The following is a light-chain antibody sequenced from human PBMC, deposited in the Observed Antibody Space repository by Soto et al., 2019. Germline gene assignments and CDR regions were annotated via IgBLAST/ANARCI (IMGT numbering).Light chain of an antibody. CDR3: SSYAGSNRGV. CDR1: SSDVGGYNY. J-gene: IGLJ3*02. Sequence: QSALTQPPSASGSPGQSVTNSCTGTSSDVGGYNYVSWYQQHPGKAPKLMIYEVSERPSGVPDRFSGSKSGNTASLTVSGLQAEDEADYYCSSYAGSNRGVFGGGTKLTVL. V-gene: IGLV2-8*01. CDR2: EVS.